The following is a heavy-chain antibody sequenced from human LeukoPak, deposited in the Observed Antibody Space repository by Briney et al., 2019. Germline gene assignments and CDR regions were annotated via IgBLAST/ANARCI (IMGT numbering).Heavy chain of an antibody. D-gene: IGHD1-26*01. Sequence: PSETLSLTCTVSGGSISSYYWSWIRQPPGKGPEWIGYIYYSGSTNYNPSLKSRVTISVDTSKNQFSLKLSSVTAADTAVYYCARTSGSYSYFDYWGQGTLVTVSS. V-gene: IGHV4-59*01. CDR3: ARTSGSYSYFDY. CDR2: IYYSGST. CDR1: GGSISSYY. J-gene: IGHJ4*02.